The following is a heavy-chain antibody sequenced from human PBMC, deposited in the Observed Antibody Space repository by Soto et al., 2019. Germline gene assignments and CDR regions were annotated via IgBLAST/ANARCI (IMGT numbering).Heavy chain of an antibody. J-gene: IGHJ6*02. CDR3: ARVAIASGGVIAVTYALDV. D-gene: IGHD3-16*02. V-gene: IGHV3-48*02. CDR2: ITSSGSTT. CDR1: GFTLSTYS. Sequence: PGGSLRLSCEVSGFTLSTYSMNWGRQAPGKGLEWVSFITSSGSTTYYADSVKGRFTVSRDNVKNSLFLQMNSLRDEDTAVYYCARVAIASGGVIAVTYALDVWGQGTTVTVSS.